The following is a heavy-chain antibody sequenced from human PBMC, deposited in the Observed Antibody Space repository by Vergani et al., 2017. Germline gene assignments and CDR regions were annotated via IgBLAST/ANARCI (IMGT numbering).Heavy chain of an antibody. CDR1: CGSISSSSYY. V-gene: IGHV4-39*01. CDR2: IYYSGRT. CDR3: ARHLAFRGDDCYHYYYGMDV. J-gene: IGHJ6*04. D-gene: IGHD2-21*02. Sequence: QLQLQESGPGLVKPSETLSLTCSVSCGSISSSSYYWGWIRQPPGNGLEGIGSIYYSGRTSYNLSLRSRVTISVDTSKHQFSLELSSVTAADTAVYYCARHLAFRGDDCYHYYYGMDVCGEGTTIIVSS.